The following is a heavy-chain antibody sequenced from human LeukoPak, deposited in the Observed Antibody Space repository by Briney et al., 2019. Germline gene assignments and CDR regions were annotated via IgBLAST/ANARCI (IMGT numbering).Heavy chain of an antibody. CDR2: IYYSGST. CDR1: GGSISSSSYY. J-gene: IGHJ6*03. CDR3: ARDLKNWNYATYYYYMDV. V-gene: IGHV4-39*07. D-gene: IGHD1-7*01. Sequence: SETLSLTCTVSGGSISSSSYYWGWIRQPPGKGLEWIGSIYYSGSTYYNPSLKSRVTISVDTSKNQFSLKLSSVTAADTAVYYCARDLKNWNYATYYYYMDVWGKGTTVTVSS.